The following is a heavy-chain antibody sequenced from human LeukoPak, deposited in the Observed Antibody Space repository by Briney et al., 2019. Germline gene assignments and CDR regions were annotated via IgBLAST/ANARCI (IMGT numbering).Heavy chain of an antibody. CDR3: ARGPRQHCPLGQF. V-gene: IGHV4-34*01. D-gene: IGHD3-3*02. Sequence: SETLSLTCEVNGGSFNGYHWTWIRQSPGKGLEWIGEINDSGSPIYSPSLRSRLTISVDTSKNQFSLTLTSVTVADTAVYYCARGPRQHCPLGQFWGQGSPVTVSS. J-gene: IGHJ4*02. CDR1: GGSFNGYH. CDR2: INDSGSP.